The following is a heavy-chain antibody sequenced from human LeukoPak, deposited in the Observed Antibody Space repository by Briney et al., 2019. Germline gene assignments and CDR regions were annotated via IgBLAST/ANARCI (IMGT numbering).Heavy chain of an antibody. CDR2: ISSSSSYI. D-gene: IGHD5-12*01. V-gene: IGHV3-21*01. CDR3: ARGPPGYSGYDLGYYFDY. CDR1: GFTFSSYS. Sequence: GGSLRLSCAASGFTFSSYSMNWVRQAPGKGLKWVSSISSSSSYIYYADSVKGRFTISRDNAKNSLYLQMNSLRAEDTAVYYCARGPPGYSGYDLGYYFDYWGQGTLVTVSS. J-gene: IGHJ4*02.